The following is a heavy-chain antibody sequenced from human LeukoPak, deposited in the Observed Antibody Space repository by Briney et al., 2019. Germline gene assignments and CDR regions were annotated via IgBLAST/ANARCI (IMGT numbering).Heavy chain of an antibody. CDR2: ISSSGSTL. Sequence: GGSLRLSCAASGFTFSDYYMSWIRQAPGKGLEWVSYISSSGSTLYYADSVKGRFTISRDNAKNSLYLQMNSLRAEDTAVYYCARVKVDDSSGYYYGNLLDYWGQGTLVTVSS. V-gene: IGHV3-11*01. CDR3: ARVKVDDSSGYYYGNLLDY. J-gene: IGHJ4*02. D-gene: IGHD3-22*01. CDR1: GFTFSDYY.